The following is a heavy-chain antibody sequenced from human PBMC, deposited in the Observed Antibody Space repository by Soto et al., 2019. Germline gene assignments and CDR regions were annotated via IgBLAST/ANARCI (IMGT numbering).Heavy chain of an antibody. CDR3: VRGTTDWYGVDF. CDR2: INTGGAT. D-gene: IGHD3-10*01. Sequence: PGGSLRLSCAVSGFTFSSHWMHWVRQAPGKGLQWVSRINTGGATNYADFVEGRFTISRDNTKNTLYLQMNSLRGEDTAQYYCVRGTTDWYGVDFWGRGTLVTVS. V-gene: IGHV3-74*01. CDR1: GFTFSSHW. J-gene: IGHJ4*02.